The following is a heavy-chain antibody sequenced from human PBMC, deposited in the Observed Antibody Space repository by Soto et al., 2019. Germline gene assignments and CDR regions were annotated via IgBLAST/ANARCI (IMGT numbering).Heavy chain of an antibody. CDR1: GFTFSSYS. J-gene: IGHJ5*02. Sequence: GGSLRLSCAASGFTFSSYSMNWVRQAPGKGLEWVSSISSSSSYIYYADSVKGRFTISRDNAKNSLYLQMNSLRAEDTAVYYCARDLIPAGGDFGGANWFDPWGQGTLVTVSS. V-gene: IGHV3-21*01. D-gene: IGHD4-17*01. CDR2: ISSSSSYI. CDR3: ARDLIPAGGDFGGANWFDP.